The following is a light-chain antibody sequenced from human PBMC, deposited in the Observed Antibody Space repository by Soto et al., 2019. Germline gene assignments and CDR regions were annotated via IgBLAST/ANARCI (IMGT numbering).Light chain of an antibody. CDR3: QSYDSSLNAWV. CDR1: SSSIGAGYD. CDR2: GSS. V-gene: IGLV1-40*01. J-gene: IGLJ3*02. Sequence: QSVLTQPPSVSGAPGQRVTISCAGSSSSIGAGYDVHWYQQVPGTAPRLLIFGSSSRPAGVPDRFSRAKSGTSASLAITCLQAEDEADYYCQSYDSSLNAWVFGGGTKVTVL.